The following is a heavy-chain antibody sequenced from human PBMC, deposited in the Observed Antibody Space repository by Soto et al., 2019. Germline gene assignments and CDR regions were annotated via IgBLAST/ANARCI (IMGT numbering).Heavy chain of an antibody. CDR1: GFTFSSYE. V-gene: IGHV3-48*03. CDR3: ARDSEDAFDI. Sequence: EVQLVESGGGLVQPGGSLRLSCAASGFTFSSYEMNWVRQAPGKGLEWVSYISSSGSTIYYADSVKGLFTISRDNAKNSLYLQMNSLRAEDTAVYYCARDSEDAFDIWGQGTMVTVSS. J-gene: IGHJ3*02. CDR2: ISSSGSTI.